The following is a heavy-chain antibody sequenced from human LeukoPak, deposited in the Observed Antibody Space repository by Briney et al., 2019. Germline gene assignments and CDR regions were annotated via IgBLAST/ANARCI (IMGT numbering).Heavy chain of an antibody. Sequence: SETLSLTCTVSGYSISSGYYWGWIRQPPGKGLEWIGSIYHSGSTYYNPSLKSRVTISVDTSKNQFSLKLSSVTAADTAVYYCARSRSGSYGLDYWGQGTLVTVSS. V-gene: IGHV4-38-2*02. CDR2: IYHSGST. CDR1: GYSISSGYY. CDR3: ARSRSGSYGLDY. J-gene: IGHJ4*02. D-gene: IGHD1-26*01.